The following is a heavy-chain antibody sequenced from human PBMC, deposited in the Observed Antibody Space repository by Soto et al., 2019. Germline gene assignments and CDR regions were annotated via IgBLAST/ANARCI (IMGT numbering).Heavy chain of an antibody. CDR2: IWYDGSNK. J-gene: IGHJ3*02. Sequence: PGGSLRLSCAASGFTFSSCGMHWVRQALGKGLEWVAVIWYDGSNKYYADSVKGRFTISRDNSKNTLYLQMNSLRAEDTAVYYCARESYYYDSSGYPSRGAFDIWGQGTMVTASS. D-gene: IGHD3-22*01. CDR3: ARESYYYDSSGYPSRGAFDI. V-gene: IGHV3-33*01. CDR1: GFTFSSCG.